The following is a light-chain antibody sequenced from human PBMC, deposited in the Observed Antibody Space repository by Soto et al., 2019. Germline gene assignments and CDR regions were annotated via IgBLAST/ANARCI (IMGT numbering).Light chain of an antibody. V-gene: IGLV1-40*01. CDR3: QSYDNSLSVYVV. J-gene: IGLJ2*01. Sequence: QSVLTQPPSVSGAPGQTVTISCTGTSSNIGAGYDVPWYRQLPGTAPKLLIYGDINRPSGVSDRFSGSKSGTSASLAITGLQAEDEAYYYCQSYDNSLSVYVVFGGGTKLTVL. CDR2: GDI. CDR1: SSNIGAGYD.